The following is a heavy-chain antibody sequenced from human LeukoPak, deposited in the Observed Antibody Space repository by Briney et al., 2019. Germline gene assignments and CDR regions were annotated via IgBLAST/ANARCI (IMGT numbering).Heavy chain of an antibody. V-gene: IGHV3-23*01. CDR2: ISGSGGRT. Sequence: GGSLRLSCAASGFTFSSYGMSWVRQAPGKGLEWVSAISGSGGRTYYADSVKGRFTISRDNAKNSLYLQMNSLRAEDTALYYCARDLLAVAGTNWFDPWGQGTLVTVSS. D-gene: IGHD6-19*01. CDR3: ARDLLAVAGTNWFDP. CDR1: GFTFSSYG. J-gene: IGHJ5*02.